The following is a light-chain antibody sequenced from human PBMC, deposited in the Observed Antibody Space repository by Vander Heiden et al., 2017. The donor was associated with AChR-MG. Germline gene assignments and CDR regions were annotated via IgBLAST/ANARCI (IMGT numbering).Light chain of an antibody. CDR3: QRTYKPPHGSFFT. J-gene: IGKJ3*01. Sequence: DIQLTQSPSSLSASVGDRVTITCRVSQGISSYLNWYRQKKGKVPKRLIYSESNLQSGVPSRFSGSGYGKDFTLNISSLHPEEVANYYGQRTYKPPHGSFFTFGHRTKVDIK. V-gene: IGKV1-27*01. CDR1: QGISSY. CDR2: SES.